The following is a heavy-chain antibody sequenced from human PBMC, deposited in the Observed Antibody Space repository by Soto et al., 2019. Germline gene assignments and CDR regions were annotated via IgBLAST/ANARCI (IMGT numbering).Heavy chain of an antibody. D-gene: IGHD2-15*01. J-gene: IGHJ6*02. CDR2: ISWNSGSI. CDR1: GFTFDDYA. CDR3: ARCSGNSCYSYGVDV. V-gene: IGHV3-9*01. Sequence: HPGGSLRLSCAASGFTFDDYAMHWVRQAPGKGLEWVSGISWNSGSIGYADSVKGRFTISRDNAKNSLYLQMNSLRDEDTAVYYCARCSGNSCYSYGVDVWGQGATVTVSS.